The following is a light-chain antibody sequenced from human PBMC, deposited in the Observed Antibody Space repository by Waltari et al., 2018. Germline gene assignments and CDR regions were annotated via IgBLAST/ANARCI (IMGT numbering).Light chain of an antibody. V-gene: IGLV3-1*01. CDR2: QDR. Sequence: SYELTQPPSVSVSPGQTASITCSGDNLGDKYACWYKQKPGQSPVVVIYQDRKRPSGIPERFSGSRSGNTATLTISGTQAMDEADYYCQAWDSSTYVVFGGGTKLTVL. CDR1: NLGDKY. J-gene: IGLJ2*01. CDR3: QAWDSSTYVV.